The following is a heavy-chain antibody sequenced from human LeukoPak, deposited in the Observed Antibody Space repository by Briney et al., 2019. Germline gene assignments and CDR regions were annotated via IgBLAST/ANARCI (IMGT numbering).Heavy chain of an antibody. J-gene: IGHJ4*02. D-gene: IGHD3-22*01. V-gene: IGHV4-34*01. Sequence: SETLSLTCAVYGVSISGHYWTWIRQAPGKGLEWNGEISHSGGTNYNPSLKSRVTLSEDTSKNQFYLRLSSVTAADTAVYYCARAGDTSGYFHYYDYWGQGTLLTVSS. CDR3: ARAGDTSGYFHYYDY. CDR1: GVSISGHY. CDR2: ISHSGGT.